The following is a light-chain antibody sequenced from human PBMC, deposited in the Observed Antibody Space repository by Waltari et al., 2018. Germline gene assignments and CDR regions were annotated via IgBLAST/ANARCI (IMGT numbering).Light chain of an antibody. CDR2: GAS. J-gene: IGKJ1*01. Sequence: EIVLTQSPGTLSLSPGDRATLSCRASQSVSSSYLAWYQQKPGQAPRPLIYGASSRATGSPDRFSGSGSGTYFTLILSRLEPEDFAVYYCQQYGSSRRTFGQGTKVEIK. V-gene: IGKV3-20*01. CDR3: QQYGSSRRT. CDR1: QSVSSSY.